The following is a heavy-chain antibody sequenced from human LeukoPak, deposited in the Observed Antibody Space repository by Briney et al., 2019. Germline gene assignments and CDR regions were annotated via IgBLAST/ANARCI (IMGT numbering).Heavy chain of an antibody. CDR3: ARVTTVPDNWFDP. J-gene: IGHJ5*02. Sequence: GASVKVSCKAAGYTFTGYYMFWVRQAPGQGLEWMGRINPNSGGTNYAQKFQGRVTMTRDTSISTAYMELSRLRSDDTAVYYCARVTTVPDNWFDPWGQGTLVTVSS. D-gene: IGHD4-17*01. CDR1: GYTFTGYY. V-gene: IGHV1-2*06. CDR2: INPNSGGT.